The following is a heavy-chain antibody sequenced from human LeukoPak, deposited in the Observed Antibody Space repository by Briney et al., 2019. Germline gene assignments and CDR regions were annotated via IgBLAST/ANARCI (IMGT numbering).Heavy chain of an antibody. CDR2: IYSGGNT. CDR1: EFSVGSNY. CDR3: ARKTDSGGQGDY. Sequence: PGGSLRLSCAASEFSVGSNYMTWVRQAPGKGLEWVSLIYSGGNTYYADSVKGRFTISRDNSKNTLYLQMNSLRAEDTAVYYCARKTDSGGQGDYWGPGTLVTVSS. V-gene: IGHV3-66*01. D-gene: IGHD3-22*01. J-gene: IGHJ4*02.